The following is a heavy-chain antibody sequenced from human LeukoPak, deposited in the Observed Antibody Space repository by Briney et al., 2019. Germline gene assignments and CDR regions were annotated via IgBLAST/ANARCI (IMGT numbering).Heavy chain of an antibody. CDR3: ASEARLYGGSVNYFDY. CDR2: INPNNGGT. Sequence: ASVKVSCKASGYTITGYYMHWVRQAPGQGLEWMGWINPNNGGTNYAQEFQGRVTMTRDTSISTAYMELSRLRSDDTAVYYCASEARLYGGSVNYFDYWGQGTLVTVSS. D-gene: IGHD4-23*01. J-gene: IGHJ4*02. V-gene: IGHV1-2*02. CDR1: GYTITGYY.